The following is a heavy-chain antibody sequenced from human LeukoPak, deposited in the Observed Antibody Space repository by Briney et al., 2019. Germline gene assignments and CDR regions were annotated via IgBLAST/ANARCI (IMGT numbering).Heavy chain of an antibody. Sequence: GASVKVSCKASGGTFSSYAISWVRQAPGQGLEWMGGIIPIFGTANYAQKFQGRVTITAGESTSTAYMELSSLRSEDTAVYYCASNWGSGRGGRGWGYYYYGMDVWGQGTTVTVSS. CDR1: GGTFSSYA. D-gene: IGHD6-19*01. CDR3: ASNWGSGRGGRGWGYYYYGMDV. J-gene: IGHJ6*02. CDR2: IIPIFGTA. V-gene: IGHV1-69*13.